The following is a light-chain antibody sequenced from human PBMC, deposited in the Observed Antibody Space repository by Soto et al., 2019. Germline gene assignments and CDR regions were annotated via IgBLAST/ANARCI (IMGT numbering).Light chain of an antibody. Sequence: QSVLTQPPSVSAAPGQKVTISCSGSSSNIGNNYVSWYQQLPGTAPKLLIYDNNKRPSGIPDRFSGSKSDTSGTLDITGLHTGDEADYYCATWDGSLPAEVFGGGTKLTVL. J-gene: IGLJ2*01. CDR3: ATWDGSLPAEV. V-gene: IGLV1-51*01. CDR2: DNN. CDR1: SSNIGNNY.